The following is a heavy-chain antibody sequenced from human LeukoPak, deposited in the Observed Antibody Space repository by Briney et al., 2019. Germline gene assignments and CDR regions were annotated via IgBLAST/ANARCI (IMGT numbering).Heavy chain of an antibody. CDR3: ARDGYSYGYRAFDY. J-gene: IGHJ4*02. V-gene: IGHV1-69*05. D-gene: IGHD5-18*01. CDR1: GYTFTSYD. CDR2: IIPIFGTA. Sequence: SVKVSCKASGYTFTSYDINWVRQATGQGLEWMGGIIPIFGTANYAQKFQGRVTITTDESTSTAYMELSSLRSEDTAVYYCARDGYSYGYRAFDYWGQGTLVTVSS.